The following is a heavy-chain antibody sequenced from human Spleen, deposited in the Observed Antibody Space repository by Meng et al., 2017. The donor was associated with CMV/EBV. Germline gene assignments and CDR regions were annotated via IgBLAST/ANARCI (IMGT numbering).Heavy chain of an antibody. D-gene: IGHD1-26*01. V-gene: IGHV4-39*01. CDR3: ARGWDEADAFDI. Sequence: SETLSLTCTVSGGSISSGGYYWSWIRQHPGKGLEWIGYIYYSGSTYFNPSLKSRVTISVDTSKNQFSLKLSSVTAADTAVYYCARGWDEADAFDIWGQGTMVTVSS. CDR1: GGSISSGGYY. CDR2: IYYSGST. J-gene: IGHJ3*02.